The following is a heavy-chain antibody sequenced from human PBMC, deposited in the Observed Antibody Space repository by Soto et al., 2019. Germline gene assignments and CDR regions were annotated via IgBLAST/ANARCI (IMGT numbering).Heavy chain of an antibody. D-gene: IGHD3-10*01. CDR1: GFTFSSYA. V-gene: IGHV3-23*01. CDR3: AKCITMVRGVIGWFDP. Sequence: EVQLLESGGGLVQPGGSLRLSCAASGFTFSSYAMSWVRQAPGKGLEWVSAISGSGGSTYYADSVKGRFTISRDNSKNTLYMQMNSLRAEDTAVYYGAKCITMVRGVIGWFDPWGQGTLVTVSS. CDR2: ISGSGGST. J-gene: IGHJ5*02.